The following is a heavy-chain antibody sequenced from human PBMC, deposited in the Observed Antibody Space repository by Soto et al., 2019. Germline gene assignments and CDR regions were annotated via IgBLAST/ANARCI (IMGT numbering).Heavy chain of an antibody. V-gene: IGHV3-30-3*01. D-gene: IGHD2-2*01. Sequence: GGSPRLSCAARVFPFSSYAMHWVRQAPGKGLEWVAVISYDGSNKYYADSVKGRFTISRDNSKNTLYLQMNSLRAEDTAVYYCARARGYCISTSCYGRDYYYYGMDVWGQGTTVTVSS. CDR1: VFPFSSYA. J-gene: IGHJ6*02. CDR2: ISYDGSNK. CDR3: ARARGYCISTSCYGRDYYYYGMDV.